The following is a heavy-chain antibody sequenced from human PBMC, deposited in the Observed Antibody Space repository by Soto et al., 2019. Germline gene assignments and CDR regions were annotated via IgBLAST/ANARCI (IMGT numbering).Heavy chain of an antibody. J-gene: IGHJ5*02. Sequence: GASVKVSCKASGGTFSSYAISWVRQAPGQGLEWMGGIIPIFGTANYAQKFQGRVTITADESTSTAYMELSSLRSEDTAVYYCARDLQDGGYCSGGSCTCFDPWRQRTLVTVPS. D-gene: IGHD2-15*01. V-gene: IGHV1-69*13. CDR2: IIPIFGTA. CDR1: GGTFSSYA. CDR3: ARDLQDGGYCSGGSCTCFDP.